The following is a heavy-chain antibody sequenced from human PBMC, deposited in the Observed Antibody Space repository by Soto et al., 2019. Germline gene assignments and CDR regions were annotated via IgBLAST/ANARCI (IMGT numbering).Heavy chain of an antibody. D-gene: IGHD2-2*01. V-gene: IGHV4-34*01. CDR3: ARYCSSTSCYDGY. CDR2: INHSGST. CDR1: GGSVSGYY. J-gene: IGHJ4*02. Sequence: QVQLQQWGAGLLKPSETLSLTCAVYGGSVSGYYWSWIRQPPGKGLEWIGEINHSGSTNYNPSLKSRVTLSVDTSKNQFSLKLSSVTAADTAVYYCARYCSSTSCYDGYWGQGTLVTGSS.